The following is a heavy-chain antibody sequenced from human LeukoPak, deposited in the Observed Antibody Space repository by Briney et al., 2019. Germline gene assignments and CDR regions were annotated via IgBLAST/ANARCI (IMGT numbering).Heavy chain of an antibody. Sequence: PGGSLRLSCAASGFTFSSYAMHWVRQAPGKGPEWVAVISYDGSNKYYADSVKGRFTISRDNSKNTLYLQMNSLRAEDTAVYYCASTTDVYYFDYWGQGTLVTVSS. CDR1: GFTFSSYA. V-gene: IGHV3-30*04. D-gene: IGHD1-1*01. J-gene: IGHJ4*02. CDR3: ASTTDVYYFDY. CDR2: ISYDGSNK.